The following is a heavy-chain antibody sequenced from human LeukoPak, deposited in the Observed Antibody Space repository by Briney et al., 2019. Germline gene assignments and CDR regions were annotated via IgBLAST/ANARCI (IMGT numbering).Heavy chain of an antibody. Sequence: SETLSLTCAVYGGSFSGYYWSWIRQPPGKGLEWIGEINHSGSTNYNPSLKSRVTISVDTSKNQFSLKLSSVTAADTAVYYCARRPRGVIIKTWFDSWGQGTLVTVSS. CDR3: ARRPRGVIIKTWFDS. D-gene: IGHD3-10*01. CDR1: GGSFSGYY. CDR2: INHSGST. V-gene: IGHV4-34*01. J-gene: IGHJ5*01.